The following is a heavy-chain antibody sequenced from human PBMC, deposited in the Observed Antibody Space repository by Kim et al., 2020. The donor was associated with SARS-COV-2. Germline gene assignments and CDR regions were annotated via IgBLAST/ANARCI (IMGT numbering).Heavy chain of an antibody. J-gene: IGHJ6*02. Sequence: SETLSLTCTVSGGSISSGVYYWSWIRQPPGKGLEWIGYIYYSGSTYYNPSLKSRLTISVDTSKNQFSLKLSSVTAADTAVYYCARQRGEDIVVVPAARIYYYYGLDVWGQGTTVTVSS. D-gene: IGHD2-2*01. CDR2: IYYSGST. CDR1: GGSISSGVYY. CDR3: ARQRGEDIVVVPAARIYYYYGLDV. V-gene: IGHV4-30-4*01.